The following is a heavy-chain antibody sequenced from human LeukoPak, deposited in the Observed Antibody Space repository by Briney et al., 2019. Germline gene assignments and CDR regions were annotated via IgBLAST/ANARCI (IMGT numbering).Heavy chain of an antibody. CDR2: TFLGDSNNRYSDT. D-gene: IGHD6-19*01. Sequence: GESLKISCKGSGYSFTNSWIGWVRQRPGKGLEWMGITFLGDSNNRYSDTRYSPSLQGQVTTSVDTSIGTAYLQLSSLKASDTAMYYCARHSSGFDSWGQGTLVTVSS. CDR1: GYSFTNSW. V-gene: IGHV5-51*01. J-gene: IGHJ5*01. CDR3: ARHSSGFDS.